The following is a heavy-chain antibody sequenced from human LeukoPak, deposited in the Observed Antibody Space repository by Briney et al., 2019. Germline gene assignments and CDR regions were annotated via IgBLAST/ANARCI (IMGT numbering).Heavy chain of an antibody. J-gene: IGHJ4*02. CDR3: AHGSMYQLDY. CDR1: GFTFSSYA. V-gene: IGHV3-23*01. D-gene: IGHD2-2*01. CDR2: ISGSGGST. Sequence: GGSLRLSCAASGFTFSSYAMSCVRQAPGKGLEWVSAISGSGGSTYYADSVKGRFTISRDNSKNTLYLQMNSLRAEDTAVYYCAHGSMYQLDYWGQGTLVTVSS.